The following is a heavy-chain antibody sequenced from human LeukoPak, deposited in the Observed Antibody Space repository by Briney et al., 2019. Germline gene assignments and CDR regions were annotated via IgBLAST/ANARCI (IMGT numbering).Heavy chain of an antibody. Sequence: ASVKVSCKASGYTFTSYGISGVRQAPGQGLEWMGWISGYNGNTNYAQKLQGRVTMTTDTSTSTAYMELRSLRSDDTAVYYCARNKGIIATAGYNWFDPWGQGTLVTVSS. CDR3: ARNKGIIATAGYNWFDP. J-gene: IGHJ5*02. CDR1: GYTFTSYG. D-gene: IGHD6-13*01. V-gene: IGHV1-18*01. CDR2: ISGYNGNT.